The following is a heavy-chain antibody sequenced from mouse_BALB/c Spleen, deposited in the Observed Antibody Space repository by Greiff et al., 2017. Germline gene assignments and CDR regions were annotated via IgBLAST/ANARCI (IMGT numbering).Heavy chain of an antibody. Sequence: DVMLVESGGGLVQPKGSLKLSCAASGFTFNTYAMNWVRQAPGKGLEWVARIRSKSNNYATYYADSVKDRFTISRDDSQSMLYLQMNNLKTEDTAMYYCVSQIPPYYYGSSHIYYAMDYWGQGTSVTVSS. V-gene: IGHV10-1*02. D-gene: IGHD1-1*01. CDR2: IRSKSNNYAT. CDR3: VSQIPPYYYGSSHIYYAMDY. J-gene: IGHJ4*01. CDR1: GFTFNTYA.